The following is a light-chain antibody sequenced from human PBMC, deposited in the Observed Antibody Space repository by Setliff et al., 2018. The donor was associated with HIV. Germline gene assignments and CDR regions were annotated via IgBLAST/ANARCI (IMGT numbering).Light chain of an antibody. CDR2: DVN. V-gene: IGLV2-11*01. J-gene: IGLJ3*02. CDR1: STDIGVYDF. CDR3: CSYPGRSPWL. Sequence: QSALTQPRSVSGSPGQSVTISCAGMSTDIGVYDFVSWYQQHPGKPPKLIIYDVNRRPSGVPDRFSGSKSGDTASLTISGLQAEDEAYYYCCSYPGRSPWLFGGGTKVT.